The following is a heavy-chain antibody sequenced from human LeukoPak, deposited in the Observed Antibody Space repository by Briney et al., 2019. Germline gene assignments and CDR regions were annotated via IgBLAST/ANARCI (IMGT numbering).Heavy chain of an antibody. D-gene: IGHD5-18*01. CDR3: ARNRSYGYKY. V-gene: IGHV4-39*07. J-gene: IGHJ4*02. Sequence: PSETLSLTCTVSGGSISSSSYYWGWIRQPPGKGLEWIGEINHSGSTNYNPSLKSRVTISVDTSKSQFSLKLTSVTAADTAVYYCARNRSYGYKYWGQGTLVTVSS. CDR2: INHSGST. CDR1: GGSISSSSYY.